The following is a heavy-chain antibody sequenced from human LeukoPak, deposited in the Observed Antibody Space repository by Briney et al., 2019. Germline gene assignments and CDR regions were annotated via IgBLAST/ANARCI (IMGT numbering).Heavy chain of an antibody. CDR1: GYAFTNYG. CDR2: ISGYNDNT. J-gene: IGHJ4*02. Sequence: GASVKVSCKAAGYAFTNYGISWMRQAPGQGLEWRGWISGYNDNTNHAQKLQGRVTMTTDTSTSTAYMEVRSLRSDDTAVYYCAREVAVGTFDYWGQGTLVTVSS. V-gene: IGHV1-18*01. CDR3: AREVAVGTFDY. D-gene: IGHD1-26*01.